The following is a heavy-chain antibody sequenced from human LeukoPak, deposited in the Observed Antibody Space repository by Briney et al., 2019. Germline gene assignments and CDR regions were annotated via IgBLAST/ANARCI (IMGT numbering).Heavy chain of an antibody. CDR3: ARDAEWFDP. V-gene: IGHV3-21*01. CDR1: GFTFSSYS. Sequence: KPGGSLRLSCAASGFTFSSYSMKWVRQAPGRGLEWVSSISISSSYIYYADSVKGRFTISRDNAKNSLYLQMNSLRAEDTAVYYCARDAEWFDPWGQGTLVTVSS. J-gene: IGHJ5*02. CDR2: ISISSSYI.